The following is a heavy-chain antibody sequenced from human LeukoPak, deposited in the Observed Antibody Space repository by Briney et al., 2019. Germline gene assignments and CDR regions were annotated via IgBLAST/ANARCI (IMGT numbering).Heavy chain of an antibody. CDR1: GGSVSSGSYY. CDR3: ARASRYCSSTSCHTFDY. D-gene: IGHD2-2*02. J-gene: IGHJ4*02. V-gene: IGHV4-61*01. Sequence: SETLSLTCTVSGGSVSSGSYYWSWIRQPPGKGLEWIGYIYYSGSTNYNPSLKGRVTISVDTSKNQFSLKLSSVTAADTAVYYCARASRYCSSTSCHTFDYWGQGTLVTVSS. CDR2: IYYSGST.